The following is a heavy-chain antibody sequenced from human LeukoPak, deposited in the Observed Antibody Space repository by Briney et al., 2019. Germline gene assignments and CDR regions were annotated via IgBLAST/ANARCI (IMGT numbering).Heavy chain of an antibody. Sequence: KPSETLSLTCTVSGGSISSSSYYWGWIRQPPGKGLEWIGSIYYSGSTYYNPSLKSRVTISVDTSKNQFSLKLSSVTAADTAVYYCAREAYYDILTGYYRGSPSAFDIWGQGTMVTVSS. CDR2: IYYSGST. J-gene: IGHJ3*02. V-gene: IGHV4-39*07. CDR1: GGSISSSSYY. CDR3: AREAYYDILTGYYRGSPSAFDI. D-gene: IGHD3-9*01.